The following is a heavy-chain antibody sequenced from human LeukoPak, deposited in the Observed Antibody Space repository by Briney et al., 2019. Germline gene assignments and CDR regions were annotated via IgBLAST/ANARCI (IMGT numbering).Heavy chain of an antibody. D-gene: IGHD3-22*01. Sequence: GASVKVSCKASGGTFSSYAISWVRQAPGQGLEWMGGIIPIIGTANYAQKFQGRVTITADESTSTAYMELSSLRSEDTAVYYCASNPYYDSSGGGFDYWGQGTLVTVSS. CDR1: GGTFSSYA. J-gene: IGHJ4*02. CDR3: ASNPYYDSSGGGFDY. V-gene: IGHV1-69*13. CDR2: IIPIIGTA.